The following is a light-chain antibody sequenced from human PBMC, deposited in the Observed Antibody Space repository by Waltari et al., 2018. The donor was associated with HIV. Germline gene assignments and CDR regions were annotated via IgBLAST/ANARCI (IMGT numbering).Light chain of an antibody. CDR2: GAS. V-gene: IGKV3-15*01. CDR3: QQYNNWPPFT. J-gene: IGKJ3*01. CDR1: QSVSSN. Sequence: EIVMTQSPATLSVSPGERATLSCRASQSVSSNLAWYQQKPGQAPRLLIYGASTRATVIPARFSGSGSGTEFTLTINSLQSEDFAVYYCQQYNNWPPFTFGPGTKVDIK.